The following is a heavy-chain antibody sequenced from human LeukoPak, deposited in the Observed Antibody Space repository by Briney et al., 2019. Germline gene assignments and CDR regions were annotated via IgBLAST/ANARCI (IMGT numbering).Heavy chain of an antibody. CDR2: LSAYNGNT. D-gene: IGHD6-19*01. CDR3: ARDDGSYSSGFDY. Sequence: GASVKVSCKASGYTLTSFGISWVRQAHGHRLEWMGWLSAYNGNTNYAQKLQGRVTMTTDTSTSTAYMELRSLRSDDTAVYYCARDDGSYSSGFDYWGQGTLVTVSS. CDR1: GYTLTSFG. V-gene: IGHV1-18*01. J-gene: IGHJ4*02.